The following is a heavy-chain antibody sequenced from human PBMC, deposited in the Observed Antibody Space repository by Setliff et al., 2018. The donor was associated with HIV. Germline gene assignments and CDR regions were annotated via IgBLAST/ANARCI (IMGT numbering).Heavy chain of an antibody. CDR2: FYYSGST. J-gene: IGHJ6*03. CDR1: GGYISSHY. D-gene: IGHD3-3*01. CDR3: ARGGGFLEWLSPMDV. Sequence: SETLSLTCTVSGGYISSHYWSWIRQPPGKGLEWSGYFYYSGSTNYNPSLKRRVTISVDTSENQFYLKLSSVTAADTAVYYCARGGGFLEWLSPMDVWGRGTTVTVSS. V-gene: IGHV4-59*11.